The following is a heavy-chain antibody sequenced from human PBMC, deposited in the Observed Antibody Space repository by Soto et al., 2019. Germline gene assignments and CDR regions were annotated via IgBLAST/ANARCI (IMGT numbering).Heavy chain of an antibody. CDR1: GFTFSSYW. D-gene: IGHD2-21*01. CDR2: VNQDGGEK. CDR3: ARGRPIPY. V-gene: IGHV3-7*01. Sequence: EVQLVESGGGLVQPGGSLRLSCAASGFTFSSYWMSWVRQAPGKGLEWVANVNQDGGEKFYVGSVRGRFTISGDNAMNSLYLQMNSLRAEATAVYYCARGRPIPYWGQGTLVTVSS. J-gene: IGHJ4*02.